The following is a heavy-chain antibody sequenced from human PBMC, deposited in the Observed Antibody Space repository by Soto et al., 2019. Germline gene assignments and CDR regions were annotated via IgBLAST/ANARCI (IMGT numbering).Heavy chain of an antibody. CDR1: GYTFTDYY. CDR3: AGDRYCSTTSCYGMDV. Sequence: ASVNVSCKASGYTFTDYYIHWVRQAPGQGLEWMGWINPHSGGTNYAQKFQGRVTMTRNTSISTAYMELRSLRSDDTAVYYCAGDRYCSTTSCYGMDVWGQGTTVTVSS. D-gene: IGHD2-2*01. V-gene: IGHV1-2*02. CDR2: INPHSGGT. J-gene: IGHJ6*02.